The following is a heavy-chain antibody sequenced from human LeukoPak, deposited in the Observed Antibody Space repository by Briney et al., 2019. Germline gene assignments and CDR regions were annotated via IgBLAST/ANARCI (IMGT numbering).Heavy chain of an antibody. CDR2: ISWNSGSI. Sequence: PGGSLRLSCAASGFTFDDYVMHWVRQAPGKGLEWVSGISWNSGSIGYADSVKGRFTISRDNAKNSLYLQMNSLRAEDTALYYCAKWGIAARIDAFDTWGQGTMVTVSS. CDR3: AKWGIAARIDAFDT. V-gene: IGHV3-9*01. J-gene: IGHJ3*02. CDR1: GFTFDDYV. D-gene: IGHD6-6*01.